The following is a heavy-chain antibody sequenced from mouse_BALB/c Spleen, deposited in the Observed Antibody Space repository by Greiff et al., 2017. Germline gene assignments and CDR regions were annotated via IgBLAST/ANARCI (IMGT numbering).Heavy chain of an antibody. CDR2: ISSGGST. J-gene: IGHJ4*01. Sequence: DVMLVESGGGLVKPGGSLKLSCAASGFTFSSYAMSWVRQTPEKRLEWVASISSGGSTYYPDSVKGRFTISRDNARNILYLQMSSLRSEDTAMYYCARGGYGYGYYAMDYWGQGTSVTVSS. CDR3: ARGGYGYGYYAMDY. CDR1: GFTFSSYA. D-gene: IGHD1-2*01. V-gene: IGHV5-6-5*01.